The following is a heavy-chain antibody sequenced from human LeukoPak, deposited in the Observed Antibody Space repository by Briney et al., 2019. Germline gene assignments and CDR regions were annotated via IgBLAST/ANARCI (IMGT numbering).Heavy chain of an antibody. CDR3: AREGARYYFDY. D-gene: IGHD1-26*01. CDR2: IIPILGIA. CDR1: GGTFSSYA. J-gene: IGHJ4*02. V-gene: IGHV1-69*04. Sequence: ASVKVSCKASGGTFSSYAISWVRQAPGQGLEWMGRIIPILGIANYAQKFQGRVTITADKSTSTAYMELSSLRSEDTAVYYCAREGARYYFDYWGQGTLVSVSS.